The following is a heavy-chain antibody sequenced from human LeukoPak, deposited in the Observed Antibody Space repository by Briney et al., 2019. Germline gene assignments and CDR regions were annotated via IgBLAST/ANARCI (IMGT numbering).Heavy chain of an antibody. V-gene: IGHV1-8*01. CDR1: GYTFTSYD. D-gene: IGHD3-22*01. CDR3: ARVYYDSSGYPYGDAFDI. Sequence: GASVKVSCKASGYTFTSYDINWVRQATGQGLEWMGWMNPNSGNTGYAQKFQGRVTMTRNTSISTAYMELSSLRSEDTAVYYCARVYYDSSGYPYGDAFDIWGQGTMVTVSP. CDR2: MNPNSGNT. J-gene: IGHJ3*02.